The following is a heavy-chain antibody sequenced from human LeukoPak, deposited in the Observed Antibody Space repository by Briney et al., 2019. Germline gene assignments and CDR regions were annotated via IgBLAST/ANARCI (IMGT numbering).Heavy chain of an antibody. CDR2: ISSSGSTI. CDR3: ARDDKLSYDFWSGYSGAFDI. J-gene: IGHJ3*02. Sequence: GGSLRLSCAASGFTFSDYYMSWTRQAPGKGLERVSYISSSGSTIYYADSVKGRFTISRDNAKNSLYLQMNSLRAEDTAVYYCARDDKLSYDFWSGYSGAFDIWGQGTMVTVSS. CDR1: GFTFSDYY. D-gene: IGHD3-3*01. V-gene: IGHV3-11*01.